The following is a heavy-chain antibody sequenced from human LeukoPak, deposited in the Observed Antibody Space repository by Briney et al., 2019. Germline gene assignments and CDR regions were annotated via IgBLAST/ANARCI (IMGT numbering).Heavy chain of an antibody. Sequence: GGSLRLSCAASGSTLGIYCMNWVRQAPGKGLEWGSSISSSNNYIHYGDPVKGRFTISRDNAKNSLYLQMNSLRDEDTAVYYCVRSQGGYYYDSSGYYQGPLDYWGQGTLVTVSS. CDR1: GSTLGIYC. D-gene: IGHD3-22*01. CDR2: ISSSNNYI. CDR3: VRSQGGYYYDSSGYYQGPLDY. J-gene: IGHJ4*02. V-gene: IGHV3-21*01.